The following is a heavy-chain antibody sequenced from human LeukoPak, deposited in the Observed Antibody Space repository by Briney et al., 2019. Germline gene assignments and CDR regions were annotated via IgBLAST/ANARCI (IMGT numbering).Heavy chain of an antibody. D-gene: IGHD4-17*01. CDR1: GFTFSSYA. Sequence: GGSLRLSCAASGFTFSSYAMSWVRQAPGKGLEWVSAISGSGGSTYYADSVKGRFTISRDNSKNTLYLQMNSLRAEDTAVYYCARLDYGEGSQVNSYYYYMDVWGKGTTVTVSS. CDR2: ISGSGGST. V-gene: IGHV3-23*01. CDR3: ARLDYGEGSQVNSYYYYMDV. J-gene: IGHJ6*03.